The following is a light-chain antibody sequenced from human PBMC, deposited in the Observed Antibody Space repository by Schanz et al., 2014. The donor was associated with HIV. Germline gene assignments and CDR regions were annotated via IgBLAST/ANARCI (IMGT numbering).Light chain of an antibody. Sequence: EVVLTQSPASLSLSPGERATLSCRASQSIGTYLAWYQQKPGQAPRLLIYDASDRATGIPARFSGSGSGTDFTLSISSLEPEDFAVYYCQQYGSSPRTFGQGTNVEVK. J-gene: IGKJ1*01. CDR3: QQYGSSPRT. CDR1: QSIGTY. V-gene: IGKV3-11*01. CDR2: DAS.